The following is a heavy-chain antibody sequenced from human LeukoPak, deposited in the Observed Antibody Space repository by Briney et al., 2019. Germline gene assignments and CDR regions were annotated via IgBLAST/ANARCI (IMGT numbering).Heavy chain of an antibody. J-gene: IGHJ6*02. Sequence: GGSLRLSCAASGFTFSSYGMHWVRQAPGKGLEWVAVIWYDGSNKYYADSVKGRFTISRDNSKNTLYLQMNSLRAEDTAVYYCAKDDLLWFGELASDYYYYGMDVWGQGTTVTVSS. CDR1: GFTFSSYG. V-gene: IGHV3-33*06. D-gene: IGHD3-10*01. CDR2: IWYDGSNK. CDR3: AKDDLLWFGELASDYYYYGMDV.